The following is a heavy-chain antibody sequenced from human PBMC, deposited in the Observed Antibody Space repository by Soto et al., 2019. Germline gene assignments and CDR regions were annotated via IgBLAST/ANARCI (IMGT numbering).Heavy chain of an antibody. J-gene: IGHJ3*02. Sequence: ASVKVSCKASGYTFTSYYMHWVRQAPGQGIEWMGIINPSGGSTSYAQKYQGRVTMNRDTSTSTVYMELSSLRSEDTAVYYFVIERGYYDSSGYPDSFDIWGQGTMVTVSS. V-gene: IGHV1-46*01. CDR2: INPSGGST. D-gene: IGHD3-22*01. CDR3: VIERGYYDSSGYPDSFDI. CDR1: GYTFTSYY.